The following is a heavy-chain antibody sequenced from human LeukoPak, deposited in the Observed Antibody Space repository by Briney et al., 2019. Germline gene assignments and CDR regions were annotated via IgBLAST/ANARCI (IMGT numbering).Heavy chain of an antibody. CDR2: VYNSGGST. CDR3: AKVGRDGYSYGFVDF. Sequence: PSETLSLTCTVSADSFSAHYWGWVRQPPGKGLEWIGYVYNSGGSTNYSPSLTSRVSISENTSKKEVSLKLTSVTAADAAVYYCAKVGRDGYSYGFVDFWGEGTLVIVSS. J-gene: IGHJ4*02. V-gene: IGHV4-59*11. D-gene: IGHD5-24*01. CDR1: ADSFSAHY.